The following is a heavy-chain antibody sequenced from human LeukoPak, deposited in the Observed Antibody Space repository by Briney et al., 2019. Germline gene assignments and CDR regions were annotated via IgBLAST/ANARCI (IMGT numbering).Heavy chain of an antibody. CDR1: GFTFSNYW. Sequence: GGSLRLSCAASGFTFSNYWMSWVRQAPGKGLEWVANIKQDGSENYYVDSVKGRFTISRDNAKNSLYLQMNSLRAEDTAVYYCARDGAAGSFNGEASGDAFDIWGQGTMVTVSS. D-gene: IGHD3-10*01. V-gene: IGHV3-7*01. CDR3: ARDGAAGSFNGEASGDAFDI. J-gene: IGHJ3*02. CDR2: IKQDGSEN.